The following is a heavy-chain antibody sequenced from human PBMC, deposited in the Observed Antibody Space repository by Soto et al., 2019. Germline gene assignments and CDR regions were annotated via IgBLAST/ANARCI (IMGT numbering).Heavy chain of an antibody. J-gene: IGHJ6*02. D-gene: IGHD6-13*01. CDR2: INPSGGST. V-gene: IGHV1-46*01. CDR3: ARDRGIAAAGRTWGQYYYGMDV. Sequence: QVQLVQSGAEVKKPGASVKVSCKASGYTFTSYYMHWVRQAPGQGLEWMGIINPSGGSTSYAQKFQGRVTMTRDPSTSTVYMELSSLRSEDTAVYYCARDRGIAAAGRTWGQYYYGMDVWGQGTTVTVSS. CDR1: GYTFTSYY.